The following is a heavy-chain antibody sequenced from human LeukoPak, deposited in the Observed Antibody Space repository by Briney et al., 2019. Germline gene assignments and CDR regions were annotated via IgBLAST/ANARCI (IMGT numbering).Heavy chain of an antibody. CDR1: GFTFSSYS. V-gene: IGHV3-48*04. Sequence: GGSLRLSCAASGFTFSSYSMNWVRQAPGKGLEWVSCISSSSSTIYYAASEKGRFTISRDNAKNSLYLQMHSLSAEDTAVYYCARDRGGSYSAIDYWGQGTLVTVPS. CDR3: ARDRGGSYSAIDY. J-gene: IGHJ4*02. D-gene: IGHD1-26*01. CDR2: ISSSSSTI.